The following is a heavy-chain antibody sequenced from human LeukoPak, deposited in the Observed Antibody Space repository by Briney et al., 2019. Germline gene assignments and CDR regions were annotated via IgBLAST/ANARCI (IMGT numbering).Heavy chain of an antibody. J-gene: IGHJ4*02. CDR2: ISVNRQAT. CDR3: ARDPYNTILYRLAY. Sequence: GGSLTLSHAVSGFPLGTYAMSWPPQAPGMGLEGVSSISVNRQATYYADSVEGRFTISRDNSKNTLYLQLNSLIAEDTATYYCARDPYNTILYRLAYWGQGTLVTVSS. CDR1: GFPLGTYA. D-gene: IGHD3-10*01. V-gene: IGHV3-23*01.